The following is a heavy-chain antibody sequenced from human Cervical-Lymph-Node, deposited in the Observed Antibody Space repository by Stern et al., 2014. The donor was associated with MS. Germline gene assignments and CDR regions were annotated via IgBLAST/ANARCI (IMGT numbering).Heavy chain of an antibody. CDR3: ARDYEDTSMLFDH. V-gene: IGHV3-30*03. CDR2: ISYDGNHK. D-gene: IGHD2-8*01. CDR1: GFTFSSYG. Sequence: VQLVESGGAVVQPGRSLRLSCAASGFTFSSYGMHWVSQAPGKRLEWVTVISYDGNHKYYAASVKGRFTISRDNSKNTLHLQMNSVTPDDTAIYYCARDYEDTSMLFDHWGQGTLVTVSS. J-gene: IGHJ4*02.